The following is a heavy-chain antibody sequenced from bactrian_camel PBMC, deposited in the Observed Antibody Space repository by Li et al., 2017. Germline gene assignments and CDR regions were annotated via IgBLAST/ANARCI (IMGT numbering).Heavy chain of an antibody. Sequence: HVQLVESGGDLVQPGGSLRLSCKASGFTFSRYWMYWVRQAPGKGLECDALLDTGGSMTFTSEAVKGRFTISRDNAKNMVYLQMNSLQAEDSGIYFCASDPNSDSGFWGQGTQVTVS. CDR1: GFTFSRYW. CDR2: LDTGGSMT. D-gene: IGHD3*01. V-gene: IGHV3S1*01. CDR3: ASDPNSDSGF. J-gene: IGHJ6*01.